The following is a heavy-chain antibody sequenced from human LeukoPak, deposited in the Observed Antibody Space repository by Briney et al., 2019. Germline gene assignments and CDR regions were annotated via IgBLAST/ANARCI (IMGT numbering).Heavy chain of an antibody. D-gene: IGHD5-12*01. CDR3: ARAASPSPFVRYSGYELPYYFDY. J-gene: IGHJ4*02. Sequence: PGGSLRLSCAASGFTFSNYGMHWVRQAPDKGLEWVAFLQNDGSDIHYADSVEGRFTISRDNSKNTLYLQMNSLRAEDTAVYYCARAASPSPFVRYSGYELPYYFDYWGQGTLVTVSS. CDR2: LQNDGSDI. V-gene: IGHV3-30*02. CDR1: GFTFSNYG.